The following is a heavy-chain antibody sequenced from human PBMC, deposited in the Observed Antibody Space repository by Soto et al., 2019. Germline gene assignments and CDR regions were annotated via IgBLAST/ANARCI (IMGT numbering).Heavy chain of an antibody. V-gene: IGHV1-18*01. D-gene: IGHD2-15*01. Sequence: ASVKVSCKASGYTFTSYGISWVRQAPGQGLEWMGWISAYNGNTNYAQKLQGRVTMTTDTSTSTAYMELRSLRSDDTAVYYCARSYCSGGRCYRHYYGMDVWGQGTTVTVSS. CDR1: GYTFTSYG. CDR2: ISAYNGNT. J-gene: IGHJ6*02. CDR3: ARSYCSGGRCYRHYYGMDV.